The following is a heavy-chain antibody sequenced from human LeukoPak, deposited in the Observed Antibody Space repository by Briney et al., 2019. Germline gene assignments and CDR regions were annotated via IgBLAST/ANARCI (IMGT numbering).Heavy chain of an antibody. CDR2: MNPNSGNT. V-gene: IGHV1-8*01. D-gene: IGHD1-26*01. J-gene: IGHJ6*03. CDR3: AVRAYRGPPYYYYYYMDV. CDR1: GYTFTSYD. Sequence: GASVTVSCKASGYTFTSYDINWVRQATGQGLEWMGWMNPNSGNTGYAQKFQGRVTMTRNTSISTAYMELSSLRSEDTAVYYCAVRAYRGPPYYYYYYMDVWGKGTTVTVSS.